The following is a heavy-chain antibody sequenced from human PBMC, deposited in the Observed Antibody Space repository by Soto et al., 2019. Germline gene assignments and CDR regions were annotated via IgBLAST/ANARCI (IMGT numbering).Heavy chain of an antibody. V-gene: IGHV1-58*01. CDR1: GFTFTSSS. J-gene: IGHJ3*02. CDR3: AADPYYYDNSGYSGAFEI. D-gene: IGHD3-22*01. CDR2: IVVGSGNT. Sequence: SVKASCRASGFTFTSSSVQRVRQARGQRLEWIGWIVVGSGNTNYAQKFQERVTITRDMSTSTAYMELSSLRSEDTAVYYCAADPYYYDNSGYSGAFEIWGQGIMDNVSS.